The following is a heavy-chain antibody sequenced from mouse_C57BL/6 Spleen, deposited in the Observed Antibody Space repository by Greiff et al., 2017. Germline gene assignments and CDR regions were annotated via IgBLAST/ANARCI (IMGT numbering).Heavy chain of an antibody. D-gene: IGHD1-1*01. Sequence: QVQLKQSGAELVRPGASVTLSCKASGYTFTDYEMHWVKQTPVHGLEWIGAIDPETGGTAYNQKFKGKAILTADKSSSTAYMELRSLTSEDSAVYYCTRGDFYYYWGQGTLVTVSA. J-gene: IGHJ3*01. CDR2: IDPETGGT. CDR3: TRGDFYYY. CDR1: GYTFTDYE. V-gene: IGHV1-15*01.